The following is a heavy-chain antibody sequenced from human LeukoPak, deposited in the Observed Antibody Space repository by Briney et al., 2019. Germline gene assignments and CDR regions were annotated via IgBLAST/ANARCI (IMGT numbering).Heavy chain of an antibody. Sequence: PSETLSLTCTVSGGSISSSSYYWGWIRQPPGKGPEWIGSIYYSGSTYYNPSLKSRVTISVDTSKNQFSLKLSSVTAADTAVYYCARELFPDTITMVRGVPYFDYWGQGTLVTVSS. CDR3: ARELFPDTITMVRGVPYFDY. D-gene: IGHD3-10*01. CDR2: IYYSGST. J-gene: IGHJ4*02. V-gene: IGHV4-39*07. CDR1: GGSISSSSYY.